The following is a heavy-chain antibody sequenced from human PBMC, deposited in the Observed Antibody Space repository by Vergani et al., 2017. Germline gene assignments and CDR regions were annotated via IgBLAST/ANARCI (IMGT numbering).Heavy chain of an antibody. CDR3: AKACSGTSGSRQYNFYMDV. V-gene: IGHV3-30*18. D-gene: IGHD3-10*01. CDR2: ISNDGSKK. J-gene: IGHJ6*03. CDR1: GFSFSSHA. Sequence: QVQLAESGGGRVQPGRSLRLSCAASGFSFSSHAIRWVRQAPGKGLEWVAVISNDGSKKYYADPVKGRFTISRDNSKNTLDLQMNSLRTQDTAVYYCAKACSGTSGSRQYNFYMDVWGKGTPVTVSS.